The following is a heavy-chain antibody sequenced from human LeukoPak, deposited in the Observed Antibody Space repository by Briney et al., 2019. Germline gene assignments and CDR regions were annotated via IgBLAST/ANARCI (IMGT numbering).Heavy chain of an antibody. D-gene: IGHD3-3*01. V-gene: IGHV3-48*01. Sequence: SGGSLRLSCAASGFTFSSNSMNWVRQAPGKGLEWVSYISSSSSSIYYADSVMGRFTISRDNATHSLYLQMNSLRAEDTAVYYCARDVYYDFWSGYSPSQNSPWGQGTLVTVSS. CDR2: ISSSSSSI. CDR3: ARDVYYDFWSGYSPSQNSP. CDR1: GFTFSSNS. J-gene: IGHJ5*02.